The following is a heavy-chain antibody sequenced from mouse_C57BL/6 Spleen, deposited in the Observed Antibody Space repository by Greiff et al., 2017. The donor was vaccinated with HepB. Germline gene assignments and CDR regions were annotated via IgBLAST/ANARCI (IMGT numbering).Heavy chain of an antibody. CDR3: ARRVKDYDDYCDY. CDR1: GYNFTSYW. Sequence: VQLQQSGAELAKPGASVKLSCKASGYNFTSYWMHWVKQRPGQGLEWIGYINPSSGYTKYNQKFKDKATLTADKSSSTAYMQLSSLTYVDSAVYYCARRVKDYDDYCDYWGQGTTLTVSS. CDR2: INPSSGYT. V-gene: IGHV1-7*01. J-gene: IGHJ2*01. D-gene: IGHD2-4*01.